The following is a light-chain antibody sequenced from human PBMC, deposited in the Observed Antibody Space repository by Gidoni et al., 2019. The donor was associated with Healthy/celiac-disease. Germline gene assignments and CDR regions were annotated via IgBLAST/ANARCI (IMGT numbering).Light chain of an antibody. CDR3: SSYTSSSTVV. V-gene: IGLV2-14*01. J-gene: IGLJ2*01. CDR2: DVS. Sequence: QSALTQPASVSGSPGQSITISCTGTSSDVGGYNYVSWYQQPPGKAPKLIIYDVSNRPSGVSNRFSGSKSGNTASLTISVLQAEDEADYYCSSYTSSSTVVFGGGTKLTVL. CDR1: SSDVGGYNY.